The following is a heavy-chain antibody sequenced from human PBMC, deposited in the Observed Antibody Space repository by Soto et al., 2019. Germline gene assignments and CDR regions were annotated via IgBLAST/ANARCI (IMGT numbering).Heavy chain of an antibody. V-gene: IGHV4-30-4*01. CDR2: TSFSGST. Sequence: QVQLQESGPGLVKPSQTLSLTCSVSGDSVSSGDSYWSWIRQPPGKALEWIGYTSFSGSTSYSPSLKSRVTISVDMSKSQFSLRLTSVTAADTAVYYCVRGGNPYHYATSGPGTFDKWGQGTLVSVSS. J-gene: IGHJ4*02. D-gene: IGHD1-26*01. CDR1: GDSVSSGDSY. CDR3: VRGGNPYHYATSGPGTFDK.